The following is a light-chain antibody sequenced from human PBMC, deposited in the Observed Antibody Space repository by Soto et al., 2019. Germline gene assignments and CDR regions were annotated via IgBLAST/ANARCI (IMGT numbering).Light chain of an antibody. CDR1: GSDVGGYDY. V-gene: IGLV2-11*01. J-gene: IGLJ1*01. CDR3: CSYAGTYTNYV. Sequence: LTQPRSVSGSPGQSVTISCSGTGSDVGGYDYVSWYQQHPGKAPKLVIYDVTKRPSGVPDRFSGSKSGNTASLTISGLQAEDEADYYCCSYAGTYTNYVFGTGTKVTVL. CDR2: DVT.